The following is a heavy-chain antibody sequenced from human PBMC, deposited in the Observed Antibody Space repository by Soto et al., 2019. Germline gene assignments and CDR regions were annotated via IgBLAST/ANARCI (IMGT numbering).Heavy chain of an antibody. CDR3: ASTIFGVVIMDYYYGMDV. CDR1: GGTFSSYA. J-gene: IGHJ6*02. Sequence: ASVKVSCKASGGTFSSYAISWVRQAPGQGLEWMGGIIPIFGTANYAQKFQGRVTITADESTSTAYMELSSLRSEDTAVYYCASTIFGVVIMDYYYGMDVWGQGTSVTVSS. CDR2: IIPIFGTA. D-gene: IGHD3-3*01. V-gene: IGHV1-69*13.